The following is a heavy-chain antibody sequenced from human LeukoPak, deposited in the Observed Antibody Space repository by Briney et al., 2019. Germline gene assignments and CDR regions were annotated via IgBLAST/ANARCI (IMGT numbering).Heavy chain of an antibody. CDR1: GFTFSSYG. CDR2: ISGSGGST. CDR3: AKDPYYVEMATINRIFFDY. D-gene: IGHD5-24*01. J-gene: IGHJ4*02. Sequence: GGSLRLSCAASGFTFSSYGMSWVRQAPGKGLEWVSAISGSGGSTYYADSVKGRFTVSRDNSKNTLYLQMNSLRAEDTAVYYCAKDPYYVEMATINRIFFDYWGQGTLVTVSS. V-gene: IGHV3-23*01.